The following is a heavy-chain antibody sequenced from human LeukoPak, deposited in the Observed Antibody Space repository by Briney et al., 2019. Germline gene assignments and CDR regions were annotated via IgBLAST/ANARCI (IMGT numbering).Heavy chain of an antibody. CDR1: GGSFSGYY. V-gene: IGHV4-34*01. CDR3: ARGVATIVGYYYGMDV. CDR2: INHSGST. J-gene: IGHJ6*02. D-gene: IGHD5-12*01. Sequence: SETLSLTCAVYGGSFSGYYWSRIRQPPGKGLEWIGEINHSGSTNYNPSLKSRVTISVDTSKNQFSLKLSSVTAADTAVYYCARGVATIVGYYYGMDVWGQGTTVTVSS.